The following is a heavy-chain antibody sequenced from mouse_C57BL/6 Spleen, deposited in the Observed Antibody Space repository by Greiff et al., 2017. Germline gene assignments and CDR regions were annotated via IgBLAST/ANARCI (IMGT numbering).Heavy chain of an antibody. CDR3: ARECLYYYGSSYFDY. D-gene: IGHD1-1*01. J-gene: IGHJ2*01. CDR1: GFTFSSYA. CDR2: ISDGGSYT. Sequence: EVNVVESGGGLVKPGGSLKLSCAASGFTFSSYAMSWVRQTPEKRLEWVATISDGGSYTYYPDNVKGRFTISRDNAKNNLYLQMSHLKSEDTAMYYCARECLYYYGSSYFDYWGQGTTLTVSS. V-gene: IGHV5-4*01.